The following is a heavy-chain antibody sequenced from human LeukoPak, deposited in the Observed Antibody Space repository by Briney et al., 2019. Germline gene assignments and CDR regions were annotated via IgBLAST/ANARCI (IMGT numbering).Heavy chain of an antibody. V-gene: IGHV1-18*04. CDR2: TSYNGNT. J-gene: IGHJ4*02. Sequence: ASVKVSCKASGYTFSNHGISWARQAPGLGLEWMGWTSYNGNTNYAQKFQDRVTMTTDTPTTTAYMELRSLESDDTAVYYCARHSGSGWQALGYWGQGTLVTVSS. CDR1: GYTFSNHG. CDR3: ARHSGSGWQALGY. D-gene: IGHD6-19*01.